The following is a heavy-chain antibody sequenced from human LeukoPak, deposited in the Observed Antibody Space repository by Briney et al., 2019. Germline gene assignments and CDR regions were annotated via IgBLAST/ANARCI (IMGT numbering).Heavy chain of an antibody. V-gene: IGHV4-59*01. CDR3: ARLFEVVDAFDI. J-gene: IGHJ3*02. CDR2: IYYSGST. Sequence: ASETLSLTCTVSGGSISGYCWSWIRQPPGKGLEWVGCIYYSGSTNYNPSLNSRVTISVDASKHQFPLKLISVTAADTAVYSCARLFEVVDAFDIWGQGTMVTVSS. CDR1: GGSISGYC. D-gene: IGHD2-21*01.